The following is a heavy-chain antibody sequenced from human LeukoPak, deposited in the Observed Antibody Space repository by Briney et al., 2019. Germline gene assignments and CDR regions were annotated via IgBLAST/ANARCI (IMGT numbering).Heavy chain of an antibody. CDR2: IYHSGST. J-gene: IGHJ4*02. D-gene: IGHD2-21*01. CDR3: ARGGIPDY. V-gene: IGHV4-30-2*01. CDR1: GGSISSGGYY. Sequence: SQTLSLTCTVSGGSISSGGYYWSWIRQPPGKGLEWIGYIYHSGSTYYNPSPKSRVTISVDTSRNQFSLKLSSVTAADTAVYYCARGGIPDYWGQGILVTVSS.